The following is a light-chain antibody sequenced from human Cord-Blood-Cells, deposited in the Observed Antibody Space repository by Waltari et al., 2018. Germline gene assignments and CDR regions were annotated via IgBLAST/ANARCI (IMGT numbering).Light chain of an antibody. Sequence: IVLTQSPGTLSLSPGERATLSCRASQSVSSSYLACYQQKLGQAPRLLIHGASSRATGIPDRLSGSGSGTDLTLTMSRLEPEDFAVYYCQQYGSSPLTFGQGTRLEIK. J-gene: IGKJ5*01. CDR2: GAS. CDR1: QSVSSSY. V-gene: IGKV3-20*01. CDR3: QQYGSSPLT.